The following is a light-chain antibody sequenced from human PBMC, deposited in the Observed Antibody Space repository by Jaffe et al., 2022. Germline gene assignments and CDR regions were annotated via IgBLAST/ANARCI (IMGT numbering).Light chain of an antibody. CDR2: KDS. CDR1: ALPKQY. J-gene: IGLJ3*02. CDR3: QSADSSGTSYWV. V-gene: IGLV3-25*03. Sequence: SYELTQPPSVSVSPGQTARITCSGDALPKQYAYWYQQKPGQAPVLVIYKDSERPSGIPERFSGSSSGTTVTLTISGVQAEDEADYYCQSADSSGTSYWVFGGGTKLTVL.